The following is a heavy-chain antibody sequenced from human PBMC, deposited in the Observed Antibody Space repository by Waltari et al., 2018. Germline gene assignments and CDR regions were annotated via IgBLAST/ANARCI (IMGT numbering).Heavy chain of an antibody. CDR2: IYYNERT. Sequence: EVQLVESGGGLIQPGGSLRLSCAASGFTVSNNYVSWVRQAPGEGREWVSTIYYNERTDYADSVKGRFTISRDTAKNTLFLQMNSLRAEDTAVYYCATRVVVPGVPGMADYWGQGTLVTVSS. V-gene: IGHV3-53*01. CDR1: GFTVSNNY. J-gene: IGHJ4*02. D-gene: IGHD2-2*01. CDR3: ATRVVVPGVPGMADY.